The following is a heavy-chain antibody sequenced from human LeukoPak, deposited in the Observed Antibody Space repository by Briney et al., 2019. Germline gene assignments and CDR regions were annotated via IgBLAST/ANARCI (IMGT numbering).Heavy chain of an antibody. D-gene: IGHD3-16*01. CDR3: ASQLNGAYRPLDY. CDR2: IYYSGST. CDR1: GGSISSSSYY. Sequence: SETLSLTCTVSGGSISSSSYYWGWIRQPPGKGLEWIGSIYYSGSTYYNPSLKSRVTISVDTSKNQFSLKLSSVTAADTAVYYCASQLNGAYRPLDYWGRGTLVPVSS. V-gene: IGHV4-39*07. J-gene: IGHJ4*02.